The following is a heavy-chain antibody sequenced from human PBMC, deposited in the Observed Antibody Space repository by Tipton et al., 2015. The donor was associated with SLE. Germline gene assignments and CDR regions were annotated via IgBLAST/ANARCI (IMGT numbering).Heavy chain of an antibody. CDR2: IYTSGKT. J-gene: IGHJ2*01. V-gene: IGHV4-61*02. Sequence: TLSLTCTVSGGAISSGGYYWSWVRQPAGKGLEGVGRIYTSGKTVYNPPLKSRVTISMDLSNNQFSVNFSSVTASDTAVYYCAKTLAGATPGRYQSYWYFDLWGRGLRVIVSS. D-gene: IGHD1-1*01. CDR3: AKTLAGATPGRYQSYWYFDL. CDR1: GGAISSGGYY.